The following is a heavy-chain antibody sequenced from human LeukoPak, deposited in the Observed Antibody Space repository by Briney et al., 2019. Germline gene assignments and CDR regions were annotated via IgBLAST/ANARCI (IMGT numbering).Heavy chain of an antibody. CDR2: ISSNGGST. D-gene: IGHD6-6*01. V-gene: IGHV3-64D*09. CDR1: GFTFSSYA. J-gene: IGHJ4*02. CDR3: VKDSSGIAARRGGYFDY. Sequence: PGGSLRLSCSASGFTFSSYAMHWVRQAPAKGLEYVSAISSNGGSTYYADSVKGRLTISRDNSKNTLYLQMSSLRAEDTAVYYCVKDSSGIAARRGGYFDYWGQGTLVTVSS.